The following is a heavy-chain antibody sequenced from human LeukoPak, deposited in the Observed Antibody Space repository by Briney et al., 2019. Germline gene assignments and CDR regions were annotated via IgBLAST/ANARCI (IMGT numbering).Heavy chain of an antibody. CDR1: GGSISSYY. CDR3: ARELKQYSSSSLFDY. V-gene: IGHV4-59*01. CDR2: IYYSGST. Sequence: SETLSLTCSVSGGSISSYYWSWIRQPPGKGLEWIGYIYYSGSTNYNPSLKSRVTISVDTSKNQFSLKLSSVTAADTAVYYCARELKQYSSSSLFDYWGQGTLVTVSS. D-gene: IGHD6-6*01. J-gene: IGHJ4*02.